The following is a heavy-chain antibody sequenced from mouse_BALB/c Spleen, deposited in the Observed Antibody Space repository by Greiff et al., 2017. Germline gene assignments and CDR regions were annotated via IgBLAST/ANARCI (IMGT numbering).Heavy chain of an antibody. CDR1: GFTFSSFG. D-gene: IGHD2-4*01. V-gene: IGHV5-17*02. J-gene: IGHJ2*01. CDR2: ISSGSSTI. Sequence: EVQLVESGGGLVQPGGSRKLSCAASGFTFSSFGMHWVRQAPEKGLEWVAYISSGSSTIYYPDSVKGRFTISRDNDKNTLYLQMSSLKSEDTAMYYCTREDYDYLFDYWGQGTTLTVSS. CDR3: TREDYDYLFDY.